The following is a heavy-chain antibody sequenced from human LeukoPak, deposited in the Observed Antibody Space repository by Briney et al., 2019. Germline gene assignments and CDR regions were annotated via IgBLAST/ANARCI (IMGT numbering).Heavy chain of an antibody. J-gene: IGHJ6*04. CDR3: ARAGHFDYALDV. D-gene: IGHD4-17*01. V-gene: IGHV4-34*01. CDR2: INHSGST. CDR1: GGSFSGYY. Sequence: PSETLSLTCAVYGGSFSGYYWSWIRQPPGKGLEWIGEINHSGSTNYNPSLKSRVTISVDTSKNQFSLKLSSVTAADTAVYYCARAGHFDYALDVWGKGTMVTVSS.